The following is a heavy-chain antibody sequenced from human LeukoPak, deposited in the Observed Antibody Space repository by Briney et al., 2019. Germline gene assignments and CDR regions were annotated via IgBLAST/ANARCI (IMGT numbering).Heavy chain of an antibody. CDR2: INHSGST. CDR1: GGSFSGYY. Sequence: SETLSLTCAVYGGSFSGYYWSWIRQPPGKGLEWIGEINHSGSTNYNPSLKSRVTISVDTSKNQFSLKLSSVTAADTAVYYCARAGVAAGKYYYYYYGMDVWGQGTTVTVSS. D-gene: IGHD6-13*01. J-gene: IGHJ6*02. V-gene: IGHV4-34*01. CDR3: ARAGVAAGKYYYYYYGMDV.